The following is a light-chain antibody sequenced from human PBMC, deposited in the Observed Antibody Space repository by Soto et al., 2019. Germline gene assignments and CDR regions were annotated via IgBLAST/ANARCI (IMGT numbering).Light chain of an antibody. V-gene: IGLV2-14*01. J-gene: IGLJ1*01. CDR1: SSDVGGYNY. CDR3: SSYTSSSTLEV. CDR2: DVS. Sequence: QSVLTQPASVSGSPGQSITISCTGTSSDVGGYNYVSWYQQHPGKAPKLMIYDVSNRPSGVSNRFSGSKSGNTASLTISGLQAEDEADYYCSSYTSSSTLEVFGTGTKVTRP.